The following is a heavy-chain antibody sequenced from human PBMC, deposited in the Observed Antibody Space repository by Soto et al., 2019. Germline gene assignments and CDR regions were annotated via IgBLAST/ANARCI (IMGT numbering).Heavy chain of an antibody. Sequence: GESLKISCKGSGYSFTSYWIGWVRQMPGKGLEWMGIIYPGDSDTRYSPSFQGQVTISADKSISTAYLQWSSLKASDTAMYYCARHRGSITIFGVVINDAFDIWGQGTMVTVSS. CDR3: ARHRGSITIFGVVINDAFDI. J-gene: IGHJ3*02. CDR2: IYPGDSDT. V-gene: IGHV5-51*01. CDR1: GYSFTSYW. D-gene: IGHD3-3*01.